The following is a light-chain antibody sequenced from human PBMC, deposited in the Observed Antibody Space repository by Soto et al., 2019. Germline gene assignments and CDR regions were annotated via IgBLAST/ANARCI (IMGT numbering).Light chain of an antibody. Sequence: EIVLTQSPGTLSLSPGERATLSCRASQSVSSNYLAGYQQKPGQAPRLLIYAASNRATGLPDRFSGSGSGTDFTLTISRLEPEDLAVDYCQQYDSSPWTFGQGTKVEIK. V-gene: IGKV3-20*01. CDR1: QSVSSNY. J-gene: IGKJ1*01. CDR3: QQYDSSPWT. CDR2: AAS.